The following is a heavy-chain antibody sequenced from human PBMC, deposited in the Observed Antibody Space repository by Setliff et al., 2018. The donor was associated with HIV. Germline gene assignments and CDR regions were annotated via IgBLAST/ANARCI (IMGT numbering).Heavy chain of an antibody. CDR2: ISSSSSYI. CDR3: ARDKVLYDSSGYYYAPFDY. Sequence: PGGSLRLSCAASGLPFSDAWMSWVRQAPGKGLEWVSSISSSSSYIYYADSVKGRFTISRDNAKNSLYLQMNSLRAEDTAVYYCARDKVLYDSSGYYYAPFDYWGQGTLVTVSS. V-gene: IGHV3-21*01. CDR1: GLPFSDAW. D-gene: IGHD3-22*01. J-gene: IGHJ4*02.